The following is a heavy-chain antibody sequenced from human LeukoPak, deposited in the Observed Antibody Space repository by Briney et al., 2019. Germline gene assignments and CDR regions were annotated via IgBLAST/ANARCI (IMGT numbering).Heavy chain of an antibody. J-gene: IGHJ3*02. Sequence: GASVKVSCKASGYTFTGYYMHWVRQAPGQGLEWMGWINPNSGGTNYAQKFQGRVTMTRDTSISTAYMELSRMRSDYTAVYYCAKARFLEWSDAFDIWGQGTMVTVSS. CDR2: INPNSGGT. V-gene: IGHV1-2*02. D-gene: IGHD3-3*01. CDR3: AKARFLEWSDAFDI. CDR1: GYTFTGYY.